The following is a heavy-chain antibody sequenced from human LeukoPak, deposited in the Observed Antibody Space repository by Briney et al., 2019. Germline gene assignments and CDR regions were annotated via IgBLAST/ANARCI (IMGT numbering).Heavy chain of an antibody. D-gene: IGHD1-26*01. J-gene: IGHJ1*01. Sequence: SETVSLTCTVSGGSISNYYWSWIRQPPGKGLEWIGYIYYSGSTNYNPSLKSRVTMSVDTSKNHFSLNLSSVTAADTAVYYCARPREGHPDSDFVAWGEGTLVTASS. CDR1: GGSISNYY. V-gene: IGHV4-59*08. CDR3: ARPREGHPDSDFVA. CDR2: IYYSGST.